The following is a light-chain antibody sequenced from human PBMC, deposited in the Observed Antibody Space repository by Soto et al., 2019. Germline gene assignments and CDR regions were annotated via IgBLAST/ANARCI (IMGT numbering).Light chain of an antibody. CDR2: GVS. CDR1: SSDVGGYNY. Sequence: QSALTQPASVSGSLGQSITISCTGTSSDVGGYNYVSWFQQHPGKAPKLLIYGVSNRPSGVSHRFSGSKSGNTASLTISGLLAEDEADYYCSSYTSTIRAVFGGGPKLTVL. V-gene: IGLV2-14*01. CDR3: SSYTSTIRAV. J-gene: IGLJ2*01.